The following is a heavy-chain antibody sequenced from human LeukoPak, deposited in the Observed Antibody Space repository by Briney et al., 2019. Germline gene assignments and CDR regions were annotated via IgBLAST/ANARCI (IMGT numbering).Heavy chain of an antibody. CDR2: IYHSGST. J-gene: IGHJ4*02. CDR1: XGSISSSNW. D-gene: IGHD6-13*01. CDR3: ARTRLQQLLPDY. V-gene: IGHV4-4*02. Sequence: VSXGSISSSNWWRWVRPPPXXXXXWIGEIYHSGSTNYNPSLKSRVTISVVKSKNQFSLKLSSVTAADTAVYYCARTRLQQLLPDYWGQGTLVTVSS.